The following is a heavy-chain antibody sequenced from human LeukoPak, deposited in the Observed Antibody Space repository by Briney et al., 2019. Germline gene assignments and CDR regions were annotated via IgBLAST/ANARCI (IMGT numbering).Heavy chain of an antibody. D-gene: IGHD2-2*01. J-gene: IGHJ6*02. Sequence: SQTLSLTCTVSGGSISSGDDYWRWIRQPPGKGLGWIGYIYYSGSTYYNPPLKSRVTISVDKSKNQFSLKLSSVTAADTAVYYCAREGGSTSCPGCYYGMDVWGQGTTVTVSS. CDR2: IYYSGST. CDR3: AREGGSTSCPGCYYGMDV. CDR1: GGSISSGDDY. V-gene: IGHV4-30-4*01.